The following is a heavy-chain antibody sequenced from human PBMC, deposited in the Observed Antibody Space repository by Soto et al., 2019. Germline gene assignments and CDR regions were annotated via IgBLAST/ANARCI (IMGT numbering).Heavy chain of an antibody. D-gene: IGHD7-27*01. CDR3: ARVPGP. CDR1: GGSITSSDW. J-gene: IGHJ5*02. V-gene: IGHV4-4*02. CDR2: IYHSGST. Sequence: PSETLSLTCAVSGGSITSSDWWTWVRQPPGKGLEWIGYIYHSGSTYYNPSLKSRVTISVDRSKNQFSLKLSSVTAADTAVYYCARVPGPWGQGTLVTVSS.